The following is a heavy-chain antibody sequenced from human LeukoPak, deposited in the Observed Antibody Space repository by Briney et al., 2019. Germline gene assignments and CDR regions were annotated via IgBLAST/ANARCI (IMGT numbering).Heavy chain of an antibody. CDR3: TRDFVF. Sequence: GGSLRLSCAASGFAFSTYWVDWVRQAPGKGLEWVGNINQDGSVKHYVVSVRGRFTISRDNARNSVYLQMSALRVEDTAVYYCTRDFVFWGQGSLVTASS. V-gene: IGHV3-7*01. CDR1: GFAFSTYW. J-gene: IGHJ4*02. CDR2: INQDGSVK. D-gene: IGHD3-3*01.